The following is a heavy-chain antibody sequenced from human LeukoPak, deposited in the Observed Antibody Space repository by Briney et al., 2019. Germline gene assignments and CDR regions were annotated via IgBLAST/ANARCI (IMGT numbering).Heavy chain of an antibody. D-gene: IGHD2-8*01. CDR2: IWDDGNNK. CDR1: GFTFTTYV. J-gene: IGHJ5*02. CDR3: ARDNGEWRLNWFDH. V-gene: IGHV3-33*01. Sequence: PGRSLRLSCAASGFTFTTYVIHWVRQAPGKGLDWVALIWDDGNNKYYADSVKGRFTISRDNSKNTLYLQMNSLRAEDTAVYYCARDNGEWRLNWFDHWGQGTLVTVSS.